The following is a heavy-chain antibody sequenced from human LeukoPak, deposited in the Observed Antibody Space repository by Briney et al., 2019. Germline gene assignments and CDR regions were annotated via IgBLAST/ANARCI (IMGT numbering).Heavy chain of an antibody. J-gene: IGHJ6*03. CDR3: ASPNPRIAARPYYYYYMDV. CDR1: GFTFSIYS. Sequence: GGSLRLSCAASGFTFSIYSMNWVRQAPGKGLEWVSSISSSSSYIYYADSVKGRFTISRDNAKNSLYLQMNSLRAEDTAVYYCASPNPRIAARPYYYYYMDVWGKGTTVTVSS. CDR2: ISSSSSYI. V-gene: IGHV3-21*01. D-gene: IGHD6-6*01.